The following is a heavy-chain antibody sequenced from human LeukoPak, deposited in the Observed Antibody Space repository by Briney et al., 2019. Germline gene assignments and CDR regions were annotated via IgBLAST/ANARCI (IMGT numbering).Heavy chain of an antibody. J-gene: IGHJ4*02. CDR1: GFTFSSYA. Sequence: GGSLRLSCAASGFTFSSYAMHWVRQAPGKGLEYVSAISSNGGSTYYANSVKGRFTISRDNSKNTLYLQMGSLRAEDMAVYYCAGEWYYCDSSGYYPLGYWGQGTLVTVSS. D-gene: IGHD3-22*01. CDR2: ISSNGGST. V-gene: IGHV3-64*01. CDR3: AGEWYYCDSSGYYPLGY.